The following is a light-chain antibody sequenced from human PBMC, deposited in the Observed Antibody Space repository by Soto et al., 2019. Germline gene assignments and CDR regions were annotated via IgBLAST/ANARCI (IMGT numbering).Light chain of an antibody. Sequence: DIHMTQSASTLSVSLGDRVTITCRASQTISSWLAWYQQKPGKAPKLLIYKASTLKSGVPSRFSGSGSGTEFTLTISSLQPDDFATYYCQHYNSYSEAFGQGTKVDIK. J-gene: IGKJ1*01. CDR2: KAS. CDR3: QHYNSYSEA. CDR1: QTISSW. V-gene: IGKV1-5*03.